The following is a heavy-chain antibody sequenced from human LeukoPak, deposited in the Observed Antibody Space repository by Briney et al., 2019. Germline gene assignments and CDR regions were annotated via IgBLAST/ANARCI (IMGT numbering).Heavy chain of an antibody. Sequence: GGSLRLSCAASGFTFTHSWMSWVRQAPGKGREWVANIKQDGSEKYYVDSVEGRFTISRDNAKNSVSLQMNRLRGEDTAVYYCVRALGSSSADYWGQGTLVTVSS. V-gene: IGHV3-7*01. J-gene: IGHJ4*02. D-gene: IGHD6-6*01. CDR2: IKQDGSEK. CDR3: VRALGSSSADY. CDR1: GFTFTHSW.